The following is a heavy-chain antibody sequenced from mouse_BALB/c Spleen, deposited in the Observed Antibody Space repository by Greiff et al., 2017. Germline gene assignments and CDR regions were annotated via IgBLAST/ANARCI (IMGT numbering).Heavy chain of an antibody. D-gene: IGHD1-2*01. CDR2: ISSGSSTI. V-gene: IGHV5-17*02. CDR1: GFTFSSFG. CDR3: AREGGITTAYYFDY. Sequence: EVKLVESGGGLVQPGGSRKLSCAASGFTFSSFGMHWVRQAPEKGLEWVAYISSGSSTIYYADTVQGRFTISRDNPKNTLFLQMTSLRSEDTAMYYCAREGGITTAYYFDYWGQGTTLTVSS. J-gene: IGHJ2*01.